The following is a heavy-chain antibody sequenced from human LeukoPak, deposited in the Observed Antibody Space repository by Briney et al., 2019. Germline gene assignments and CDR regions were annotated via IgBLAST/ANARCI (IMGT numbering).Heavy chain of an antibody. CDR1: GFTFSSYG. D-gene: IGHD4-23*01. J-gene: IGHJ3*02. Sequence: PGGSLRLSCAASGFTFSSYGMHWVRQAPGKGLEWVAVIWYGGSNKYYADSVKGRFTISRDNSKNTLYLQMNSLRAEDTAVYYCAKGYGGNPQDAFDIWGQGTMVTVSS. CDR3: AKGYGGNPQDAFDI. CDR2: IWYGGSNK. V-gene: IGHV3-30*02.